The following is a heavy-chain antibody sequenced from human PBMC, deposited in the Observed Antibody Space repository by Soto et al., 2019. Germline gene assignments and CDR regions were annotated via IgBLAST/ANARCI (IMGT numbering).Heavy chain of an antibody. V-gene: IGHV4-39*07. CDR2: IYYSGST. CDR1: VGSIRDYY. Sequence: SETLSLTCTFSVGSIRDYYWGWIRQPPGKGLEWIGSIYYSGSTYYNPSLKSRVTISVDTSKNQFSLKLSSVTAADTAVYYCASSTIYLPYYFDYWGQGTLVTVSS. J-gene: IGHJ4*02. D-gene: IGHD3-3*01. CDR3: ASSTIYLPYYFDY.